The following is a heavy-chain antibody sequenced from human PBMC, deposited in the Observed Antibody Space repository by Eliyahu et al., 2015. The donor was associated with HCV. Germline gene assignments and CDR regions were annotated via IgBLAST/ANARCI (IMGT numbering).Heavy chain of an antibody. CDR1: GFTLGILA. CDR3: TRDRGLDGYDY. CDR2: IRSKTYGATT. V-gene: IGHV3-49*03. D-gene: IGHD6-25*01. J-gene: IGHJ4*02. Sequence: EVQLVESGGDLVQPGRSLRLXCTASGFTLGILAMSWFRQAAREGGEWLGVIRSKTYGATTEYAASVKGRFTISRDDSKSIAYLQMNSLRTEDTALYYCTRDRGLDGYDYWGQGTLVTVSS.